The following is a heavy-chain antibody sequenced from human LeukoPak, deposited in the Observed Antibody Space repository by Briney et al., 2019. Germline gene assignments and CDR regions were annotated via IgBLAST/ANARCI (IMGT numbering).Heavy chain of an antibody. J-gene: IGHJ3*02. Sequence: SETLSLTCTVSGYSISSGYYWGWIRQPPGKGLEWIGSIYHSGSTYYNPSLKSRVTISVDTSKNQFSLKLSSVTAADTAVYYCAREGYGSGSYYAFDIWGQGTMVTVSS. CDR1: GYSISSGYY. D-gene: IGHD3-10*01. CDR2: IYHSGST. CDR3: AREGYGSGSYYAFDI. V-gene: IGHV4-38-2*02.